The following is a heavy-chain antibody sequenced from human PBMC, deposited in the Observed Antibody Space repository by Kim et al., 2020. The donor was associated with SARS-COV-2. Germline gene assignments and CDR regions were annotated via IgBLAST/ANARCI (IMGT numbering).Heavy chain of an antibody. V-gene: IGHV3-23*01. CDR2: ISGSGDST. J-gene: IGHJ3*01. CDR3: ARRGPTELGGFDV. CDR1: GFTFSSHA. Sequence: GGSLRLSCAGSGFTFSSHAMSWVRQGPGKGLEWVSTISGSGDSTFYADSVRGRFTISRDKSRNTLYLQMNSLRVEDSALYYCARRGPTELGGFDVWGQGTLVTVSS. D-gene: IGHD3-10*01.